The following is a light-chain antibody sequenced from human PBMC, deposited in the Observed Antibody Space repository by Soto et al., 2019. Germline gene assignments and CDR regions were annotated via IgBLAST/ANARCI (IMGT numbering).Light chain of an antibody. J-gene: IGKJ1*01. V-gene: IGKV3-20*01. Sequence: TVLTQSPGTLSLFPGERATLSCRASQSVRSDSLAWYQHKPGQAPRVVMYGASTRATGIPDRFSGSGSGTDFTLTISRLEPEDFSVYYCQQYDNSRETFGQGTKVEI. CDR2: GAS. CDR1: QSVRSDS. CDR3: QQYDNSRET.